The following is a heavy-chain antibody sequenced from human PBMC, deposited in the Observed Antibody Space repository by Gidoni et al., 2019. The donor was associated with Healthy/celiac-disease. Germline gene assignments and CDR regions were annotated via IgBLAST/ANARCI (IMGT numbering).Heavy chain of an antibody. V-gene: IGHV3-23*01. J-gene: IGHJ4*02. Sequence: EVQLLESGGGLVQPGGSLRLSCAASGFTFSSYAMSWVRQAPGKGLGWVSAISGSGGSTYYADSVKGRFTISRDNSKNTLYLQMNSLRAEDTAVYYCAKDLDSSGYWGSYWGQGTLVTVSS. D-gene: IGHD3-22*01. CDR2: ISGSGGST. CDR1: GFTFSSYA. CDR3: AKDLDSSGYWGSY.